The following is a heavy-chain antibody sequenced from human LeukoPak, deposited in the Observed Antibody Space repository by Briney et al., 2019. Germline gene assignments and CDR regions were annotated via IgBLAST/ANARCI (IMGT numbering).Heavy chain of an antibody. CDR3: ARDPNCSSTSCFLSVRPKYYFDY. V-gene: IGHV3-30-3*01. J-gene: IGHJ4*02. CDR2: ISYDGSNK. D-gene: IGHD2-2*01. CDR1: GFTFSSYA. Sequence: PGGSLRLSCAASGFTFSSYAMHWVRQAPGKGLEWVAVISYDGSNKYYADSVKGRFTISRDNSKNTLYLQMNSLRAEDTAVYYCARDPNCSSTSCFLSVRPKYYFDYWGQGTLVTVSS.